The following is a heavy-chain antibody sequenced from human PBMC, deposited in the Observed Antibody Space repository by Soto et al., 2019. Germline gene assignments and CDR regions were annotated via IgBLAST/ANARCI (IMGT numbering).Heavy chain of an antibody. V-gene: IGHV4-31*03. CDR2: IYYSGST. CDR1: GGSISSGGYY. J-gene: IGHJ4*02. CDR3: ARGRTASPTPGDY. Sequence: SETLSLTCTVSGGSISSGGYYWSWIRQHPGKGLECIGYIYYSGSTYYNPSLKSRVTISVDTSKNQFSLKLSSVTAADTAVYYCARGRTASPTPGDYWGQGTLVTVSS. D-gene: IGHD2-2*01.